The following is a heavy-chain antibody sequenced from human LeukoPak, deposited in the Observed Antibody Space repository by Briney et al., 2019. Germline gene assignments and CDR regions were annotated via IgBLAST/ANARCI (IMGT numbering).Heavy chain of an antibody. CDR3: ARGGTYYPCIDY. CDR1: GYSYTTSY. Sequence: ASVKVSCKASGYSYTTSYINWVRQAPGQGPEWMGWVSAYNGKTGYAQKFQGRVTMTTDSSTNTAYMDLTSLRSDDTAVYYCARGGTYYPCIDYWGQGTLVTVSS. CDR2: VSAYNGKT. V-gene: IGHV1-18*01. D-gene: IGHD1-26*01. J-gene: IGHJ4*02.